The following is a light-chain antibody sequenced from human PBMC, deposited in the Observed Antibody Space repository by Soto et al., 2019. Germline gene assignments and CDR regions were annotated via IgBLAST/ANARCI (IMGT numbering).Light chain of an antibody. Sequence: QSVLTQPPSVSGAPGQRVTISCTGSSSNIGAGYDVHWYQQLPGTAPKLLIYGNSNRPSGVPDRFSGSKSGTSASLAITGLQAEDEADYYCQSYDSSLSGFVFGTGTQQTVL. CDR3: QSYDSSLSGFV. J-gene: IGLJ1*01. CDR1: SSNIGAGYD. V-gene: IGLV1-40*01. CDR2: GNS.